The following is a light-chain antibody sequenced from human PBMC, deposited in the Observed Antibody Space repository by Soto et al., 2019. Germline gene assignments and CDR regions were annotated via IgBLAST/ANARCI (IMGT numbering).Light chain of an antibody. J-gene: IGLJ1*01. CDR3: SSYTSSSTLEV. Sequence: QFVLTQPASVSGSPGQSITISCTGTSSDVGGYNYVSWYQQHPGKAPKLMIYDVSNRPSGVSNRFSGSKSGNTASLTISGLQAEDEADYYCSSYTSSSTLEVFGTGTRSPS. CDR1: SSDVGGYNY. V-gene: IGLV2-14*01. CDR2: DVS.